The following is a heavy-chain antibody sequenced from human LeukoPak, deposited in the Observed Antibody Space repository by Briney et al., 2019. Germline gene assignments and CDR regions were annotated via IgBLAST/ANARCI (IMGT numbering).Heavy chain of an antibody. CDR2: FGPEEVKI. D-gene: IGHD2-15*01. CDR3: ATGGIVPGDPLES. Sequence: ATVKLSCKAAGYTFTDHYMHWGRQAPGQGPGWLGQFGPEEVKIRSAEKFQGRVTTTADTSTDTSCLELSSRRSGHTAVYYCATGGIVPGDPLESWGKGTLVTVSS. V-gene: IGHV1-69-2*01. CDR1: GYTFTDHY. J-gene: IGHJ1*01.